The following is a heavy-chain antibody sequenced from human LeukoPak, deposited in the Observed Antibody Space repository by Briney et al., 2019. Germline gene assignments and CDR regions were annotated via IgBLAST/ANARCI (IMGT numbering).Heavy chain of an antibody. J-gene: IGHJ5*02. CDR1: GFIVNSYG. CDR3: ARDRAEGKTWVEFDP. V-gene: IGHV3-66*02. CDR2: IYSDGVT. Sequence: GGSLRLSCAASGFIVNSYGMSWVRQAPGEGLAWVSLIYSDGVTQYADSVKGRFTISRDNSKNTLYLQMNSLRDEDTAVYFCARDRAEGKTWVEFDPWGQGILVTVSS.